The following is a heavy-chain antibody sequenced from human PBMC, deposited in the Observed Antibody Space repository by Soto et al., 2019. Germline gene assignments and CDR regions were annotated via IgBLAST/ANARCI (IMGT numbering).Heavy chain of an antibody. CDR1: GYTFTSYY. CDR3: TRAPFYGDYTREDAFDI. Sequence: ASVKVSCKASGYTFTSYYIHWVRQAPGQGLEWMGIINPSGGSTSYAQKFQGRVTMTRDTSTSTVYMELRSLRSEDTAVYYCTRAPFYGDYTREDAFDIWGQGTMVTVSS. CDR2: INPSGGST. D-gene: IGHD4-17*01. J-gene: IGHJ3*02. V-gene: IGHV1-46*03.